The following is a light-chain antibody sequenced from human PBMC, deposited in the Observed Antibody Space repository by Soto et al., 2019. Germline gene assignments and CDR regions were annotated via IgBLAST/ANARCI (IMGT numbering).Light chain of an antibody. V-gene: IGKV2-28*01. Sequence: DIVMTQSPLSLPVTPGEPASISCRSSQSLLHSNGYNYLDWYLQKPGQSPQLLIYLGSNRSSGVPDRFSGSGSGTDFTLKISRVEAEDVGVCYCMQALLAPPTFGQGTKLEIK. CDR3: MQALLAPPT. J-gene: IGKJ2*01. CDR2: LGS. CDR1: QSLLHSNGYNY.